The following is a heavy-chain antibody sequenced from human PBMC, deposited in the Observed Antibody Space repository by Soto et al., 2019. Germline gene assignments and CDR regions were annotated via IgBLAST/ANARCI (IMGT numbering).Heavy chain of an antibody. CDR3: AIDSAVLPSTYFDY. Sequence: QVQLVQSGAEVKQPGASVKVSCKTSGYIFSDYVIHWVRQAPGQRPEWMGYIYGGNAYTTYSEKFQGRVTITRDTSATTAYMELSSLTSEDTAVYYRAIDSAVLPSTYFDYWGQGTLVTVFS. D-gene: IGHD2-2*01. CDR1: GYIFSDYV. J-gene: IGHJ4*02. CDR2: IYGGNAYT. V-gene: IGHV1-3*01.